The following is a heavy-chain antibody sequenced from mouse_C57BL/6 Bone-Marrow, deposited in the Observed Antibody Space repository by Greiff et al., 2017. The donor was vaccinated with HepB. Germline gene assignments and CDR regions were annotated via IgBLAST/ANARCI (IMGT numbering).Heavy chain of an antibody. V-gene: IGHV1-83*01. J-gene: IGHJ4*01. D-gene: IGHD2-5*01. CDR1: YTFTDYYM. CDR2: YPGSGNTY. CDR3: RGNSNRDYAMDY. Sequence: VQLVESGPELVKPGASVKMSCKASGYTFTDYYMHWVKQKPGKGLEWIGEIYPGSGNTYYNEKFKGKATLTADTSSSTAYMQLSSLTSEDSAVYFCARGNSNRDYAMDYWGQGTSVTVSS.